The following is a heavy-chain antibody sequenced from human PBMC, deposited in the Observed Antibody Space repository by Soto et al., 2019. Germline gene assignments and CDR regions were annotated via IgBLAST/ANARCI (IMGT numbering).Heavy chain of an antibody. CDR2: IYYSGST. D-gene: IGHD3-22*01. J-gene: IGHJ5*02. CDR1: GGSISSGDYY. V-gene: IGHV4-61*08. Sequence: SETLSLTCTVSGGSISSGDYYWSWIRQPPGKGLEWIGYIYYSGSTNYNPSLKSRVTISVDTSKNQFSLKLSSVTAADTAVYYCARDDYDSSGSINWFDPWGQGTLVTVSS. CDR3: ARDDYDSSGSINWFDP.